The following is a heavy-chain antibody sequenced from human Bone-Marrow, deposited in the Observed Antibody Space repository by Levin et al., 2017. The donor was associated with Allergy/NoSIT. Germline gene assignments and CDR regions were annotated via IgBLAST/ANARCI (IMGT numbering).Heavy chain of an antibody. J-gene: IGHJ4*02. CDR1: GGSFNSYA. CDR2: IIPTLGTA. V-gene: IGHV1-69*13. CDR3: AAPYAWGSYRYDTFDY. Sequence: SVKVSCKASGGSFNSYAISWVRQAPGQGLEWMGGIIPTLGTANYAQKFQGRVTITADESTNTAYMELSSLRSDDTAVYYCAAPYAWGSYRYDTFDYWGQGTLVTVSS. D-gene: IGHD3-16*02.